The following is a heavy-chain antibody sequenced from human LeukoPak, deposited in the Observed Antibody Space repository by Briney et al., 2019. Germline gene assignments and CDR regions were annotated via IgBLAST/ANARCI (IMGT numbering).Heavy chain of an antibody. V-gene: IGHV4-59*01. J-gene: IGHJ4*02. CDR3: ARSDLYGDYPPGNY. Sequence: SETLSLTCTVSGGSISTYYWNWIRQPPGKGLEWIGYIYYSGRTNYNPSLKSRVSISIDTSKNQFSLKLSSVTAADTAFYYCARSDLYGDYPPGNYWXQGTLVAVSX. CDR1: GGSISTYY. CDR2: IYYSGRT. D-gene: IGHD4-17*01.